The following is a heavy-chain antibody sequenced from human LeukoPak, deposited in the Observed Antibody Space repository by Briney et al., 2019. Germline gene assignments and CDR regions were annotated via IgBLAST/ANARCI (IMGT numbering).Heavy chain of an antibody. V-gene: IGHV4-59*08. D-gene: IGHD6-19*01. CDR2: IFYNGNT. J-gene: IGHJ3*02. CDR3: ARRIAVTYDAFDI. CDR1: GGSISSYY. Sequence: SETLSLTCTVSGGSISSYYWGWIRQPPGKGLEWVGAIFYNGNTYYNPALRSRVTISVDKSKKLISLRLRSVTAADTAVYYCARRIAVTYDAFDIWGQGTLVTVSS.